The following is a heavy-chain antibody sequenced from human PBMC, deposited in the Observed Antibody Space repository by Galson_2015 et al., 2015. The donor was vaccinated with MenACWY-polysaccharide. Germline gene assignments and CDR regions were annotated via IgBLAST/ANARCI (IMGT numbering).Heavy chain of an antibody. CDR1: GFSSSSYL. J-gene: IGHJ4*01. Sequence: SPRLSCAVSGFSSSSYLMTWCRQAPGKGRVWGLYIGTSSSTINYEDSVKSRFTISRDKAKNKMFLQLNSVSAEDTAVYYCARANLPDDYWGQGTLVIVSS. V-gene: IGHV3-48*01. CDR3: ARANLPDDY. CDR2: IGTSSSTI.